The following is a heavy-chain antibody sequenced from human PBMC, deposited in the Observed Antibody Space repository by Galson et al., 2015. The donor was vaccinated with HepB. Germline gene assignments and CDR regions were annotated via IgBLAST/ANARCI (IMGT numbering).Heavy chain of an antibody. V-gene: IGHV3-30*03. J-gene: IGHJ4*02. CDR3: ATDPYLDSALPGTMAGFDY. CDR2: ISYDGSNK. D-gene: IGHD3-10*01. CDR1: GFTFNNYG. Sequence: SLRLSCAASGFTFNNYGMHWVRQAPGKGLGWVAVISYDGSNKYYADSVKGRFTISRDNSKNPLYLQMNSLRAEDTALYYCATDPYLDSALPGTMAGFDYWGQGSLVTVSS.